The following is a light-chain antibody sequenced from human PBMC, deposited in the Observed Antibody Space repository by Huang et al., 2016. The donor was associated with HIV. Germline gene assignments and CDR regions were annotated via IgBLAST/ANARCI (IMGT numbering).Light chain of an antibody. Sequence: DIQMTQSQSYLSASVGDRVTITCRASENIRRYLNWYQQKPGKPPNLLSHSAATLQSVVPSRFSGSGSGTDFTLTITSLQPEDFATYYCQGSLSIPHTFGQGTNLEIK. CDR1: ENIRRY. CDR3: QGSLSIPHT. CDR2: SAA. V-gene: IGKV1-39*01. J-gene: IGKJ2*01.